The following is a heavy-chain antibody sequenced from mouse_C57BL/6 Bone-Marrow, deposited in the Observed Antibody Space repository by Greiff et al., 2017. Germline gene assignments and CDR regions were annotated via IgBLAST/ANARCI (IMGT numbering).Heavy chain of an antibody. J-gene: IGHJ4*01. Sequence: EVHLVESGPSLVRPSQTLSLTCTVTGFSINSDCYWIWIRQFPGNKLEYIGYTFYSGITYYNPSLESRTYITRDTSKNPFSLKLSSVTTEDTATYYCARGNYYGSSYDAMDYWGQGTSVTVSS. CDR2: TFYSGIT. D-gene: IGHD1-1*01. V-gene: IGHV3-3*01. CDR1: GFSINSDCY. CDR3: ARGNYYGSSYDAMDY.